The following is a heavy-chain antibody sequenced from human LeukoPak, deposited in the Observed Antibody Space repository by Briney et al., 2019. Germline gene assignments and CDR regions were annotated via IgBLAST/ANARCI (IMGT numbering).Heavy chain of an antibody. Sequence: PGGSLRLSCAASGFTFSSYWMSWVRQAPGKGLEWVANIKQDGSEKYYVDSVKGRFTISRDSAKKSLYLHMNSLRVEDTALYYCAKDRYCTSSSCPIDYWGQGTLVTVSS. V-gene: IGHV3-7*03. CDR3: AKDRYCTSSSCPIDY. D-gene: IGHD2-8*01. J-gene: IGHJ4*02. CDR1: GFTFSSYW. CDR2: IKQDGSEK.